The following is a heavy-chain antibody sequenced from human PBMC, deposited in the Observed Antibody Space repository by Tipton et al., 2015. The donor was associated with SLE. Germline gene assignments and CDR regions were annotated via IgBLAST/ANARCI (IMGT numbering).Heavy chain of an antibody. CDR3: ALEMATRPIDF. V-gene: IGHV3-30*03. Sequence: SLRLSCAASRFTFSSYGMHWVRQAPGKGLEWVAFISYDGSNKYYSDSVKGQFTISRDNSKNTLYLQINSLRSEDTAVYYCALEMATRPIDFWGQGTLVTVSS. J-gene: IGHJ4*02. CDR2: ISYDGSNK. D-gene: IGHD5-24*01. CDR1: RFTFSSYG.